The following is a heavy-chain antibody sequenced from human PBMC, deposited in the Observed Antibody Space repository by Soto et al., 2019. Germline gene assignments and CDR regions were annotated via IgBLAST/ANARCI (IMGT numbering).Heavy chain of an antibody. CDR1: GGTFSSYT. Sequence: QVQLVQSGAEVKKPGSSVKVSCKASGGTFSSYTISWVRQAPGQGLEWMGRIIPILGIANYAHKFQGRVTRAAAKTTSTADMGRRSVVFEDTAVYCCARGGGELGLDACVIWGQGTMVTVSS. D-gene: IGHD1-26*01. V-gene: IGHV1-69*02. J-gene: IGHJ3*02. CDR2: IIPILGIA. CDR3: ARGGGELGLDACVI.